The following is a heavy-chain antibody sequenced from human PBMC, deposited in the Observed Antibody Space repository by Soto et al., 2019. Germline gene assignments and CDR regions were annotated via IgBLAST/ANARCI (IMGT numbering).Heavy chain of an antibody. CDR2: VGWNGGDI. CDR1: GFTLDDYT. V-gene: IGHV3-9*01. D-gene: IGHD2-2*02. J-gene: IGHJ6*02. Sequence: GGSLRLSCAVSGFTLDDYTMHWVRQAPGKGLEWVSGVGWNGGDIVYADSVKGRFTVSRDNTRNSLYLEVNSLTTEDTAIYFCAKERAVVVPVSKPYFHYYGLDVWGQGPTVTVYS. CDR3: AKERAVVVPVSKPYFHYYGLDV.